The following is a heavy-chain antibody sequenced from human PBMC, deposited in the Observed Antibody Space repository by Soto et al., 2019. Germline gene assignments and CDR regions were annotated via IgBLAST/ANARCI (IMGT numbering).Heavy chain of an antibody. CDR3: AREVEGLVTPARHYYDISGMGY. D-gene: IGHD3-22*01. CDR1: GYTFTSYG. J-gene: IGHJ4*02. Sequence: SVKVSCKASGYTFTSYGISWVRQAPGQGLEWMGWISAYNGNTNYAQKLQGRVTMTTDTSTSTAYMELRSLRSDDTAVYYCAREVEGLVTPARHYYDISGMGYWGQGTLVTVSS. CDR2: ISAYNGNT. V-gene: IGHV1-18*04.